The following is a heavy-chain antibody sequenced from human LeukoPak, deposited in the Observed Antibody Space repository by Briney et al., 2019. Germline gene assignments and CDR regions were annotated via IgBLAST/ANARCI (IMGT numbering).Heavy chain of an antibody. J-gene: IGHJ4*02. CDR2: IYSGGRT. V-gene: IGHV3-66*02. Sequence: GGSLRLSCAASGFTFSSNYMRWVGQAPGKGVEGVSVIYSGGRTYYSDSVKGRCTISRDNSKNRRYLQVNSRRAEDTAVYYCARGGRSSGYPDWGQGTLVTVSS. CDR1: GFTFSSNY. CDR3: ARGGRSSGYPD. D-gene: IGHD3-22*01.